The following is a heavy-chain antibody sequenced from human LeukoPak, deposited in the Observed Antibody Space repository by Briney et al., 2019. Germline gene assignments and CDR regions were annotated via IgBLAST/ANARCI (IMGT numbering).Heavy chain of an antibody. D-gene: IGHD3-22*01. J-gene: IGHJ5*02. CDR2: IYYSGST. CDR1: GGSISSGGYY. Sequence: SEALSLTCTVSGGSISSGGYYWSWIRQHPGKGLEWIGYIYYSGSTYYNPSLKSRVTISVDTSKNQFSLKLSSVTAADTAVYYWARVDYYDKWFDPWGQGTLVTVSS. CDR3: ARVDYYDKWFDP. V-gene: IGHV4-31*03.